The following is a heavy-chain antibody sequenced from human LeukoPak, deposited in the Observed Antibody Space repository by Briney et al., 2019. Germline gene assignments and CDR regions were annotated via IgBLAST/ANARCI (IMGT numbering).Heavy chain of an antibody. CDR3: VKRDSFASGSYDY. V-gene: IGHV3-64D*06. CDR1: GFTFSSYA. Sequence: GGSLRLSCSASGFTFSSYAMHWVRRAPGKGLEYVSAISNNGVNTYYADSVKGRFTISRDNSKNTLLLQMSSLRAEDTAVYYCVKRDSFASGSYDYWGQGTLVTVSS. CDR2: ISNNGVNT. J-gene: IGHJ4*02. D-gene: IGHD3-10*01.